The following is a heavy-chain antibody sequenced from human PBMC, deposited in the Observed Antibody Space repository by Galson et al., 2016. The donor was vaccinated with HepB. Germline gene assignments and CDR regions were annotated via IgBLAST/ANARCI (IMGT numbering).Heavy chain of an antibody. D-gene: IGHD3-16*02. Sequence: SLRLSCAASGFTFRSSAIHWVRQASGKGLEWIGLIRTKPNGHATASAASVKGRFIISRDDSRNTAYLHMNSLKTEDTAIYYCTRQPGGRTGYRYTEVAYYYYYMDVWGKGTTVTVSS. CDR3: TRQPGGRTGYRYTEVAYYYYYMDV. V-gene: IGHV3-73*01. CDR1: GFTFRSSA. J-gene: IGHJ6*03. CDR2: IRTKPNGHAT.